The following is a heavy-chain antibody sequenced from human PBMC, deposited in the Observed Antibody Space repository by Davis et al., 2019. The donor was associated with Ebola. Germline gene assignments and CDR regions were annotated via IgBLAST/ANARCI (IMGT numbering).Heavy chain of an antibody. Sequence: PGGSLRLSCAASGFTFSSYEMNWVRQAPGKGLEWVSYISSSGSTIYYADSVKGRFTISRDNAKNSLYLQMNSLRAEDTAVYYCARALNWNDGYWGQGTLVTVSS. J-gene: IGHJ4*02. CDR1: GFTFSSYE. CDR2: ISSSGSTI. V-gene: IGHV3-48*03. CDR3: ARALNWNDGY. D-gene: IGHD1-1*01.